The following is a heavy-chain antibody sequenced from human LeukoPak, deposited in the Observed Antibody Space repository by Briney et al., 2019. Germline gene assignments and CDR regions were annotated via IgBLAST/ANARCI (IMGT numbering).Heavy chain of an antibody. V-gene: IGHV3-30-3*01. CDR3: ARDPGSGWYYYYGMDV. Sequence: GGSLRLSCAASGFTFSSYAMHWVRQAPGKGLEWVAVISYDGSNKYYADSVKGRFTISRDNSKNTLYLQMNSLRAEDTAVYYCARDPGSGWYYYYGMDVWGQGTTVTVSS. J-gene: IGHJ6*02. CDR1: GFTFSSYA. D-gene: IGHD6-19*01. CDR2: ISYDGSNK.